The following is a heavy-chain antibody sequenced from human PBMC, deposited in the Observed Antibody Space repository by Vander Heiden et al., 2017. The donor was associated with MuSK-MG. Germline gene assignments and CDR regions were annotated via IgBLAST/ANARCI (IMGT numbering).Heavy chain of an antibody. J-gene: IGHJ4*02. CDR1: GFTLRSYA. CDR3: ARDRGGITMIVVVIPDFDY. V-gene: IGHV3-30*04. CDR2: ISYDGSNK. Sequence: QVQLVESGGGVVQPGRSLRPSCPAPGFTLRSYAIPWVRQAAGKGLEWVAVISYDGSNKYYADSVKGRFTISRDNSKNTLYLQMNSLRAEDSAVYYCARDRGGITMIVVVIPDFDYWGQGTLVTVSS. D-gene: IGHD3-22*01.